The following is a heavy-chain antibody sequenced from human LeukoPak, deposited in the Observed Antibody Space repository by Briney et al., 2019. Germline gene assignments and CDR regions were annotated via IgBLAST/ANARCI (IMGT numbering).Heavy chain of an antibody. CDR3: ARYDSSGYPFDY. J-gene: IGHJ4*02. CDR1: GGSFSGYY. Sequence: SETLSLTCAVYGGSFSGYYWSWIRQPPGKGLEWIGEINHSGSTNYNPSLKSRVTISVDTSKNQFSLKLSSVTAADTAVYYCARYDSSGYPFDYWGQGTLVTVSS. D-gene: IGHD3-22*01. V-gene: IGHV4-34*01. CDR2: INHSGST.